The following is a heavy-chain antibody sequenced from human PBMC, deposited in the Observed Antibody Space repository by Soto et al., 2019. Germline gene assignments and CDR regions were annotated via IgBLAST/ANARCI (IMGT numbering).Heavy chain of an antibody. CDR3: ARLGIGWEFPFDY. D-gene: IGHD1-26*01. Sequence: QVQLQESGPGLVKPSETLSLTCIVSGGSVSNDAYYWSWIRQPPGKGLEWIGYIYHSGSTYYNPSLKSRVTISADSSANKFSLKVSSVTAADTGVYYCARLGIGWEFPFDYWGQGTLVNVSS. V-gene: IGHV4-61*08. J-gene: IGHJ4*02. CDR1: GGSVSNDAYY. CDR2: IYHSGST.